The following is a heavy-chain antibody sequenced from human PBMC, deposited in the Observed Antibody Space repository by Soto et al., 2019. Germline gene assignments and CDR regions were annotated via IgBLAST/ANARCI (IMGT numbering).Heavy chain of an antibody. J-gene: IGHJ6*02. V-gene: IGHV1-2*04. CDR3: ARDYDTNYGMDV. D-gene: IGHD3-9*01. CDR1: GYTFTGDY. Sequence: ASVKGSCKASGYTFTGDYMHWVRQAPGQGLEWMGWINPNSGGTNYAQKFQGWVTMTRDTSISTAYMELSRLRSDDTAVYYCARDYDTNYGMDVWGQGTTVTVS. CDR2: INPNSGGT.